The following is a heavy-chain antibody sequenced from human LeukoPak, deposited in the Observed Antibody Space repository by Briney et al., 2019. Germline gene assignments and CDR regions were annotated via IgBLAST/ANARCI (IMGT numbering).Heavy chain of an antibody. V-gene: IGHV3-30*02. D-gene: IGHD3-16*01. CDR3: AKAVGGLLDPLDY. J-gene: IGHJ4*02. CDR2: IRYDGSNK. CDR1: GFTFSSYA. Sequence: PGGSLRLSCAASGFTFSSYAMSWVRQAPGKGLEWVAFIRYDGSNKYYADSVKGRFTISRDNSKNTLYLQMNSLRAEDTAVYYCAKAVGGLLDPLDYWGQGTLVTVSS.